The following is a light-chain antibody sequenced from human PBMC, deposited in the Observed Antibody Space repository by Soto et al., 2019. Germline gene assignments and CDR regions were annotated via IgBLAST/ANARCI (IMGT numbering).Light chain of an antibody. CDR1: QGISNN. V-gene: IGKV1-27*01. CDR2: GAS. J-gene: IGKJ1*01. Sequence: DIQMTQSPSSLSASVGDRVTITCRASQGISNNLAWYQQKPGKVPRLLIYGASTLQSGVPSRFSGSGSGTDFTLTISSLQPEDVATYYCQKYDSAHLTFGQGTKVEFK. CDR3: QKYDSAHLT.